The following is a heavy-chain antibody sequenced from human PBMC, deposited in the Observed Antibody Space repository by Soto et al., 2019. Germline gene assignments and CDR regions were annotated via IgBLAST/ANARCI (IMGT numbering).Heavy chain of an antibody. V-gene: IGHV3-43*01. J-gene: IGHJ4*01. CDR3: AKDEGAAVEPPGD. Sequence: PGGSLRLSFTASGLLFDDFTMHWVRRLTRKGLQCDSYMNWDDRIAMYAATVKGRFTIPRDNTNIPPDLQMNSLRSDDIALYYCAKDEGAAVEPPGDWGHGTLVTVSS. D-gene: IGHD6-13*01. CDR2: MNWDDRIA. CDR1: GLLFDDFT.